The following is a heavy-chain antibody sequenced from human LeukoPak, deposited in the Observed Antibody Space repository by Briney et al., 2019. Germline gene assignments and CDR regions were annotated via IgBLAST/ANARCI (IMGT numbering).Heavy chain of an antibody. CDR1: GYTFTSYG. CDR3: ARAKEYCSGGSCYSQYY. D-gene: IGHD2-15*01. Sequence: ASVKVSCKASGYTFTSYGISWVRQAPGQGLEWMGWISAYNGNTNYAQKLQGRVTMTTDTSTSTAYMELRSLGSDDTAVYYCARAKEYCSGGSCYSQYYWGQGTLVTVSS. J-gene: IGHJ4*02. V-gene: IGHV1-18*01. CDR2: ISAYNGNT.